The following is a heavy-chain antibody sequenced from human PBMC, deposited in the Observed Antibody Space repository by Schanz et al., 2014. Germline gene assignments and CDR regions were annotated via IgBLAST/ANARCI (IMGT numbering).Heavy chain of an antibody. CDR1: GFIFTSYS. D-gene: IGHD3-22*01. Sequence: VQLVESGGGLVKSGGSLRLSCATSGFIFTSYSMHWVRQAPGKGLEWVSHIVGSGDSTYYADSVKGRFTISRDNSKNTLYLQMNSLRAEDTAVYYCAKEDRTHSSDYVYWGQGTLVTVSS. CDR2: IVGSGDST. V-gene: IGHV3-NL1*01. CDR3: AKEDRTHSSDYVY. J-gene: IGHJ4*02.